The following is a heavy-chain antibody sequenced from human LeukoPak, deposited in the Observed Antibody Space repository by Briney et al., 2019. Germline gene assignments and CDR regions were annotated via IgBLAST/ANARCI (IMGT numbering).Heavy chain of an antibody. J-gene: IGHJ4*02. CDR1: GYTLTELS. Sequence: GASVKVSCKVSGYTLTELSMHWVRQAPGKGLEWMGGFDPEDGETIYAQKFQGRVTMTEDTSTDTAYMELSSPRSEDTAVYYCATHVVGVAEIDYWGQGTLVTVSS. CDR2: FDPEDGET. CDR3: ATHVVGVAEIDY. D-gene: IGHD1-26*01. V-gene: IGHV1-24*01.